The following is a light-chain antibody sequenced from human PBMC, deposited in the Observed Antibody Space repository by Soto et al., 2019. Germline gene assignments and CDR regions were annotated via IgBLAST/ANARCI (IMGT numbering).Light chain of an antibody. Sequence: DIQLTQSTYFISASVVGRVTITCRASQGISSYLAWYQQKPGKAPKLLIYAASTLQSGVPSRFSGSGSGTEFTLTISSLQPEDFATYYCQQLRAFGGGTNVDIK. CDR3: QQLRA. J-gene: IGKJ4*01. V-gene: IGKV1-9*01. CDR2: AAS. CDR1: QGISSY.